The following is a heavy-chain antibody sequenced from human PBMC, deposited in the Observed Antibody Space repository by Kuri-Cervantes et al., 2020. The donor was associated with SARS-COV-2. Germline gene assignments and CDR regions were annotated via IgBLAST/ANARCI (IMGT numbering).Heavy chain of an antibody. J-gene: IGHJ5*02. V-gene: IGHV1-69*04. CDR3: ARISISGWVDP. CDR2: SNPILGIA. CDR1: GGTFSSYA. D-gene: IGHD2/OR15-2a*01. Sequence: SVKVSCKASGGTFSSYAIIGVRQAPGQGLEWMGRSNPILGIANYAQKFQGRVTITADKSKSTAYMEPNSLRSEATAVYYWARISISGWVDPWGQGTLVTVSS.